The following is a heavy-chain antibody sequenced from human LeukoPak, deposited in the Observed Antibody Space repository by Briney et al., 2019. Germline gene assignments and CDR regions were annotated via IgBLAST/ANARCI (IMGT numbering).Heavy chain of an antibody. D-gene: IGHD5-24*01. V-gene: IGHV3-74*01. J-gene: IGHJ6*02. Sequence: PGGSLRLSCAASGFTFSSYWMHWVRQGPGKGLVWVSRIYIDGGRTAYADSVRGRFTISRDNAKNTVYLHMTSLTAEDTAVYFCARGLMGDYGTDVWGQGTTVTVSS. CDR2: IYIDGGRT. CDR1: GFTFSSYW. CDR3: ARGLMGDYGTDV.